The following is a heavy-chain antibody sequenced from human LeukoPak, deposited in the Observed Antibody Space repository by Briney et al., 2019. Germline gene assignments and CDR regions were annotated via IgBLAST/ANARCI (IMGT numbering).Heavy chain of an antibody. Sequence: ASVKVSCKASGYTFTSYGISWVRQAPGQGLEWMGWISAYNGNTNYAQKFQGRVTMTRDTSTSTVYMELSSLRSEDTAVYYCARSREGELHYWGQGTLVTVSS. CDR2: ISAYNGNT. CDR1: GYTFTSYG. J-gene: IGHJ4*02. D-gene: IGHD3-16*01. V-gene: IGHV1-18*01. CDR3: ARSREGELHY.